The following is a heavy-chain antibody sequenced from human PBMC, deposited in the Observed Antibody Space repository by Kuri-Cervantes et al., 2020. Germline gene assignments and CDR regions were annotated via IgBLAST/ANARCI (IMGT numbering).Heavy chain of an antibody. CDR2: ISSSSSYI. D-gene: IGHD6-19*01. CDR3: ARGQGKRSSSGWASMGY. CDR1: GFTFSTYW. Sequence: GGSLRLSCAASGFTFSTYWMSWVRQAPGKGLEWVSSISSSSSYIYYADSVKGRFTISRDNAKNSLYLQMNSLRAEDTAVYYCARGQGKRSSSGWASMGYWGQGTLVTVSS. V-gene: IGHV3-21*03. J-gene: IGHJ4*02.